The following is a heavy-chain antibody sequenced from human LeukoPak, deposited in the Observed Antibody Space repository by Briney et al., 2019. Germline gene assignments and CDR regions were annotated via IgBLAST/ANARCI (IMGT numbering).Heavy chain of an antibody. CDR1: GYSFTTYW. Sequence: GESLKISCQGSGYSFTTYWIGWVRQMPAKGLEWMGFIYPGDSDTRYSPSFHGQVTISADKSISTAYLQWNSLKASDTAIYYCARRSQILWWLDVWGKGTTVTVSS. J-gene: IGHJ6*04. V-gene: IGHV5-51*01. CDR2: IYPGDSDT. D-gene: IGHD2-21*01. CDR3: ARRSQILWWLDV.